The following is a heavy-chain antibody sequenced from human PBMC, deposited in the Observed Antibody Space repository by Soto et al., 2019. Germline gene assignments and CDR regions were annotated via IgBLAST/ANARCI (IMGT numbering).Heavy chain of an antibody. J-gene: IGHJ4*02. V-gene: IGHV4-30-4*01. Sequence: SETLSLTCTVSGGSITSGDYYWSWIRQPPGKGLEWIGYIYNSGSTYYNPSLNSRVIISVDTSKNQFSLKLSSVTAADTAVYSCARGVTMLRGITTNFDYWGQGTLVTVSS. CDR2: IYNSGST. CDR1: GGSITSGDYY. CDR3: ARGVTMLRGITTNFDY. D-gene: IGHD3-10*01.